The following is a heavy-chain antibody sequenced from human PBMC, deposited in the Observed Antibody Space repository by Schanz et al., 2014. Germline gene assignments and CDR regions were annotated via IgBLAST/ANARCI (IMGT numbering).Heavy chain of an antibody. CDR1: GFTFSDYY. V-gene: IGHV3-11*05. J-gene: IGHJ5*01. CDR2: ISGSSIHK. Sequence: QVYLVESGGDLVKPGGSLRLSCAASGFTFSDYYMAWIRQAPGKGLEWVSHISGSSIHKNYADSVKGRFSISRDNGETSVYLQINSLRADDTAVYYCAKDLYNYGIFDSWGQGTLVTVPS. CDR3: AKDLYNYGIFDS. D-gene: IGHD3-16*01.